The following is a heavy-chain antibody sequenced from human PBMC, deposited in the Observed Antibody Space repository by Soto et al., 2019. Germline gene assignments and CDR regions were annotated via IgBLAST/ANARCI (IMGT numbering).Heavy chain of an antibody. J-gene: IGHJ6*02. CDR2: IIPIFGTA. D-gene: IGHD3-22*01. Sequence: SVTGSCKAYGGTFTSYAISWVRQAPGQGLEWMGGIIPIFGTANYAQKFQGRVTITADESTSTAYMELSSLRSEDTAVYYCARGDDDSSGYHIYYYYYGMDVWGQGTTVTVSS. CDR1: GGTFTSYA. CDR3: ARGDDDSSGYHIYYYYYGMDV. V-gene: IGHV1-69*13.